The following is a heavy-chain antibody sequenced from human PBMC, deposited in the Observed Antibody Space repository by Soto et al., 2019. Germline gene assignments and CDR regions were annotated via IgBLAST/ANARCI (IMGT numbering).Heavy chain of an antibody. CDR3: ARAPRTLSFDWSWGWFDP. J-gene: IGHJ5*02. CDR1: GFTFSDYY. D-gene: IGHD3-9*01. Sequence: PGGSLRLSCAPSGFTFSDYYMSLIRQAPGKGLEWVSYISSSGSTIYYADSVKGRFTISRDNAKNSLYLQMNSLRAEDTAVYYCARAPRTLSFDWSWGWFDPWGQGTLVTVSS. CDR2: ISSSGSTI. V-gene: IGHV3-11*01.